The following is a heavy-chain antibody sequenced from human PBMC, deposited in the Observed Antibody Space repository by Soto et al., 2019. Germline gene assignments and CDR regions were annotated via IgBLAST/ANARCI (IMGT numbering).Heavy chain of an antibody. CDR3: ARRAETNGWNGFGADKYYFDF. CDR1: GYTFTSYD. V-gene: IGHV1-8*01. CDR2: MNPNTGNS. D-gene: IGHD1-1*01. J-gene: IGHJ4*02. Sequence: GASVKVSCKASGYTFTSYDIYWVRQATGQGLEWMGWMNPNTGNSAYAQKVQGRVTVTSDTSINTVHMELNSLRAEDTAVYYCARRAETNGWNGFGADKYYFDFWGQGTLVTVSS.